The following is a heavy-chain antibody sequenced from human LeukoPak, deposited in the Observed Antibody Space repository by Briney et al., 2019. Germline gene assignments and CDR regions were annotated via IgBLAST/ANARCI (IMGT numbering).Heavy chain of an antibody. CDR2: INPSGGST. J-gene: IGHJ6*02. CDR3: ARDHVVRGVINYYYYGMDV. CDR1: GYTFTSYY. Sequence: GASVKVSCKASGYTFTSYYMHWVRQAPGQGLEWMGIINPSGGSTSYAQKFQGRVTMTRDTSTSTVYMELSSLRSEDTAVYYCARDHVVRGVINYYYYGMDVWGQGTTVTVSS. D-gene: IGHD3-10*01. V-gene: IGHV1-46*01.